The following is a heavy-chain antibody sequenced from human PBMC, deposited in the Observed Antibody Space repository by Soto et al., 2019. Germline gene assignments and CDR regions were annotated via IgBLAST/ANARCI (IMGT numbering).Heavy chain of an antibody. J-gene: IGHJ5*02. CDR3: ARDRSEAVAGNWFDP. CDR2: INPNSGGT. Sequence: ASVKVSCKASGYTFTGYYMHWVRQAPGQGLEWMGWINPNSGGTNYAQKFQGWVTMTRDTSISTAYMELSRLRSDDTAVYYCARDRSEAVAGNWFDPWGQGTLVTVSS. V-gene: IGHV1-2*04. CDR1: GYTFTGYY. D-gene: IGHD6-19*01.